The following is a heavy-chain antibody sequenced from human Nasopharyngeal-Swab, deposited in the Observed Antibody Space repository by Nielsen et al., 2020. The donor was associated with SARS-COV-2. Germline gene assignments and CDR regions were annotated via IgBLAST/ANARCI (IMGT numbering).Heavy chain of an antibody. V-gene: IGHV3-23*01. CDR2: ISGSGGST. D-gene: IGHD3-22*01. Sequence: GESLKISCAASGFTFSSYAMSWVRQAPGKGLEWVSAISGSGGSTYYADSVKSRFTISRDNSKNTLYLQMNSLRAEDTAVYYCAKDPGYDSSGYYYWASLMDYWGQGTLVTVSS. CDR3: AKDPGYDSSGYYYWASLMDY. CDR1: GFTFSSYA. J-gene: IGHJ4*02.